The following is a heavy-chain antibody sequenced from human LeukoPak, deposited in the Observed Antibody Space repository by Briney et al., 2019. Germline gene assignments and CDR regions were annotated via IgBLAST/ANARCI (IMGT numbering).Heavy chain of an antibody. D-gene: IGHD1-14*01. V-gene: IGHV3-30*18. CDR1: GFTFSSYG. CDR3: AKAYTWAPDPPDY. CDR2: ISYDGSNK. Sequence: QPGGSLRLSCAASGFTFSSYGMHWVRQAPGKGLEWVAAISYDGSNKYYADSVKGRFTISRDNSKNTLYLQMNSLRAEDTAVYYCAKAYTWAPDPPDYWGQGTLVTVSS. J-gene: IGHJ4*02.